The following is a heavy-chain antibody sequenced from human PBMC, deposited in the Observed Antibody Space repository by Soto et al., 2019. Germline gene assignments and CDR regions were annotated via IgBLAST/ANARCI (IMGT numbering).Heavy chain of an antibody. CDR1: GYTFINYY. J-gene: IGHJ5*02. V-gene: IGHV1-46*01. D-gene: IGHD6-13*01. Sequence: ASVKVSCKASGYTFINYYIHWVRQAPGQGLEWMAIINPMGGSTNYAQEFQGRVTLTSDTSTSTVYMELSSLRFEDTALFYCARDLAAGDLWGQGTPVTGSS. CDR3: ARDLAAGDL. CDR2: INPMGGST.